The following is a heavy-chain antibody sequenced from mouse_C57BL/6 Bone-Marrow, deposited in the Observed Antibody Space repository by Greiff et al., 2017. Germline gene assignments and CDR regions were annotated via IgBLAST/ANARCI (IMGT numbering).Heavy chain of an antibody. CDR1: GFPITSGYY. V-gene: IGHV12-3*01. J-gene: IGHJ3*01. CDR2: ITHSGET. CDR3: AGSPYYSNSAWFAY. Sequence: VQLVESGPGLVKPSQSLFLTCSITGFPITSGYYWIWIRQSPGKPLEWMGYITHSGETFYNPSLQSPISITRETSKNQFFLQLNSVTTEDTAMYYCAGSPYYSNSAWFAYWGQGTLVTVSA. D-gene: IGHD2-5*01.